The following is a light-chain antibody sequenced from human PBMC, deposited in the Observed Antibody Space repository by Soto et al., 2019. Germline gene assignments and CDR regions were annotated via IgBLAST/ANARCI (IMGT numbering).Light chain of an antibody. CDR1: QSISSW. Sequence: DIQMTQSPSTLSASVGDRVTITCRASQSISSWLAWYHQKPGKAPKLLIYKASSLESGVPSRFSGSGSGTEFTLTISSLQPDDLATYYCQQYNSSPFTFGPGTKVYIK. J-gene: IGKJ3*01. CDR3: QQYNSSPFT. V-gene: IGKV1-5*03. CDR2: KAS.